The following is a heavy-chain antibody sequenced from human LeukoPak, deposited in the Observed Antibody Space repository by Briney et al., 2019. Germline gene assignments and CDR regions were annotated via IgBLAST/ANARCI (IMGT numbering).Heavy chain of an antibody. Sequence: VASVKVSCKASGYSFTAFYIHWVRQAPGQGLEWMGWIHPRRGDTNYAQKFQGRVTMTRDTSINTAYLDLSSLRSDDTAVYYCARDGDYGTGSHYRGCIDSWDQGTPVTVSP. CDR1: GYSFTAFY. V-gene: IGHV1-2*02. CDR3: ARDGDYGTGSHYRGCIDS. D-gene: IGHD3-10*01. J-gene: IGHJ4*02. CDR2: IHPRRGDT.